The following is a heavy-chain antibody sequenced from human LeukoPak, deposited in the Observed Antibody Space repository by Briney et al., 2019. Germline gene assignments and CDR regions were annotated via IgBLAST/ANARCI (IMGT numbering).Heavy chain of an antibody. D-gene: IGHD7-27*01. V-gene: IGHV3-53*01. CDR3: ARYQLTGYFDY. Sequence: PGGSLRLSCAASGFTVSSNYMSWVRQAPGKGLEWDSVIYSGGSTYYADSVKGRFTISRDNSKNTLYLQMNSLRAEDTAVYYCARYQLTGYFDYWGQGTLVTVSS. CDR1: GFTVSSNY. J-gene: IGHJ4*02. CDR2: IYSGGST.